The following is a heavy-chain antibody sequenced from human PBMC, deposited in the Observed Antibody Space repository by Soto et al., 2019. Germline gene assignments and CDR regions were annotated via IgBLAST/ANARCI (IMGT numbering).Heavy chain of an antibody. CDR1: GGSISGSSYY. CDR2: IYYSGST. V-gene: IGHV4-39*01. CDR3: ARVITIFGVVMNWFDP. D-gene: IGHD3-3*01. Sequence: SETLSLTCTVSGGSISGSSYYWGWIRQPPGKGLEWIGSIYYSGSTYYNPSLKSRVTISVDTSKNQFSLKLSSVTAADTAVYYXARVITIFGVVMNWFDPWGQGTLVTVSS. J-gene: IGHJ5*02.